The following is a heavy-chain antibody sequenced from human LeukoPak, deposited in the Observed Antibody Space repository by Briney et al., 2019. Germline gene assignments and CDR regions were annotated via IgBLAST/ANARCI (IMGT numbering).Heavy chain of an antibody. V-gene: IGHV3-74*01. J-gene: IGHJ5*02. Sequence: PGGSLRLSCAASGFTFSSYWMHWVRQAPGKGLVWVSRINSDGSSTSYADSVKGRFTISRDNAKNTLYLQMNSLRAEDTAVYYCARARGGGSSTSPNWFDPWGQGTLVTVSS. CDR2: INSDGSST. D-gene: IGHD2-2*01. CDR3: ARARGGGSSTSPNWFDP. CDR1: GFTFSSYW.